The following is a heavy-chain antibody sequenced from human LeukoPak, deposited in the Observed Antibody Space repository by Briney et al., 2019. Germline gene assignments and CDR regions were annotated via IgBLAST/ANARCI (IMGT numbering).Heavy chain of an antibody. J-gene: IGHJ4*02. CDR2: IYTSGST. D-gene: IGHD6-19*01. CDR1: GGSFSSYY. V-gene: IGHV4-59*10. CDR3: ARVSAGRIAVAGTPKYYFDY. Sequence: PSETLSLTCAVYGGSFSSYYWSWIRQPAGKGLEWIGRIYTSGSTNYNPSLKSRVTISVDTSKNQFSLKLSSVTAADTAVYYCARVSAGRIAVAGTPKYYFDYWGQGTLVTVSS.